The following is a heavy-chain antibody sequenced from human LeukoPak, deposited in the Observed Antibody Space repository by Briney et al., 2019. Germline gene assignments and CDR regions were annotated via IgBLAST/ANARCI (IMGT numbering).Heavy chain of an antibody. Sequence: SETLSLTCTVSGGSISSYYWSWIRQPPGKGLEWIGYIYYSGSTNYNPSLKSRVTISVDTSKNQFSLKLSSVTAADTAVYYCARALYSSSWYSYWGQGTLVTVSS. J-gene: IGHJ4*02. V-gene: IGHV4-59*01. CDR1: GGSISSYY. CDR2: IYYSGST. D-gene: IGHD6-13*01. CDR3: ARALYSSSWYSY.